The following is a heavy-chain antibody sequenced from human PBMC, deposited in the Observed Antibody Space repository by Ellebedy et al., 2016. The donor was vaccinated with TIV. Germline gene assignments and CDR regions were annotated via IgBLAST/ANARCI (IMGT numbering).Heavy chain of an antibody. V-gene: IGHV3-30*08. D-gene: IGHD3-9*01. CDR3: ARGGYFDAPGYYRFDF. CDR2: ISHDGTNI. J-gene: IGHJ4*02. CDR1: TFTFGDYA. Sequence: PGGSLRLSCAASTFTFGDYAMHWVRPVTGKGPEWVAVISHDGTNIYYADSVEGRFTISRDNSKNTLSLLMNSLRTEDTAVYYCARGGYFDAPGYYRFDFWGQGALVTVSS.